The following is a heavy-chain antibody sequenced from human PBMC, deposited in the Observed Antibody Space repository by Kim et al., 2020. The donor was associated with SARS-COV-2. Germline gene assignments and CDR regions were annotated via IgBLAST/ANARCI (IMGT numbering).Heavy chain of an antibody. D-gene: IGHD3-10*01. Sequence: DSVRGRFTIARDIATDMLYLQMNSLTAEDTAVYYCTRDARLTIVSPGAFDIWGRGTMVTVSS. V-gene: IGHV3-74*01. CDR3: TRDARLTIVSPGAFDI. J-gene: IGHJ3*02.